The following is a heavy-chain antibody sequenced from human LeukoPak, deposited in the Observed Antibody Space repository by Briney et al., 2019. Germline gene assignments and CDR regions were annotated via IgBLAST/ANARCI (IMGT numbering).Heavy chain of an antibody. CDR2: IYGRGGIT. D-gene: IGHD1-14*01. V-gene: IGHV3-23*01. J-gene: IGHJ4*02. Sequence: PGGSLRPSCAASGFTFSYYAMTWVRQAPGKGPEWVSGIYGRGGITYYADSVKGRFIISRDDSKNTLYLHMNSLRAEDSALYYCARTRGPTATHPDFWGQGTLVTVSS. CDR1: GFTFSYYA. CDR3: ARTRGPTATHPDF.